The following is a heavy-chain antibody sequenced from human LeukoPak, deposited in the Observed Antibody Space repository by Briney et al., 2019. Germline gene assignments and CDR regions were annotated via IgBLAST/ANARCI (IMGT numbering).Heavy chain of an antibody. CDR1: GGSFSSYY. CDR2: INHSGST. Sequence: PSETLSLSCAVYGGSFSSYYWSWIRQPPGKGLEWIGEINHSGSTNYNPSLKSRVTISVDTFKNQFSLKLSSVTAADTAVYYCAREAGYSSSWYWFDPWGQGTLVTVSS. D-gene: IGHD6-13*01. CDR3: AREAGYSSSWYWFDP. J-gene: IGHJ5*02. V-gene: IGHV4-34*01.